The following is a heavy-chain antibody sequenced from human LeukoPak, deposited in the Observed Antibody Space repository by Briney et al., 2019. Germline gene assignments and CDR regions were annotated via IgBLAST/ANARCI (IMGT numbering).Heavy chain of an antibody. Sequence: GGSLRLSCAASGFTVSSNYMSWVRQAPGKGLEWVANIKQDGSEKYYVDSVKGRFTISRDNAKNSLYLQMNSLRAEDTAVYYCARDTYDSSGYVDYWGRGTLVTVSS. D-gene: IGHD3-22*01. V-gene: IGHV3-7*01. CDR2: IKQDGSEK. J-gene: IGHJ4*02. CDR3: ARDTYDSSGYVDY. CDR1: GFTVSSNY.